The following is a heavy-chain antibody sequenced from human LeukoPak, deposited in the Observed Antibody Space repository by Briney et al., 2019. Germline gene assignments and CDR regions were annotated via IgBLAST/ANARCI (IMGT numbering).Heavy chain of an antibody. J-gene: IGHJ4*02. CDR3: ARDYQLVAGIDY. Sequence: ASVKVSCKASGGTFSSYGISWARQAPGQGLEWMGWINPNSGGTNYAQKFQGRVTMTRDTSISTAYMELSRLRSDDTAVYYCARDYQLVAGIDYWGQGTLVTVSS. D-gene: IGHD6-19*01. CDR1: GGTFSSYG. CDR2: INPNSGGT. V-gene: IGHV1-2*02.